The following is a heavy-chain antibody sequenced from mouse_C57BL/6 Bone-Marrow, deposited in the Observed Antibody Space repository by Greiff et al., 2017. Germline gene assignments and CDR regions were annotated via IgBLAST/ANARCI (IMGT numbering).Heavy chain of an antibody. Sequence: EVKVEESGGGLVKPGGSLKLSCAASGFTFSSYAMSWVRQTPEKRLEWVATISDGGSYTYYPDNVKGRFTISRDNAKNNLYLQMSHLKSEDTAMYYCARVRGYYYGSSKYYYAMDYWGQGTSVTVSS. CDR2: ISDGGSYT. J-gene: IGHJ4*01. CDR1: GFTFSSYA. D-gene: IGHD1-1*01. V-gene: IGHV5-4*03. CDR3: ARVRGYYYGSSKYYYAMDY.